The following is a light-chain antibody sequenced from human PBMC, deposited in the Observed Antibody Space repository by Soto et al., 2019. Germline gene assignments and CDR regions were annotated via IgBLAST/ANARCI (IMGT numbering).Light chain of an antibody. J-gene: IGKJ2*01. CDR3: LQDYNYPNT. CDR1: QGIRNG. Sequence: IQMTQSPSSLSASVGDRVTITCRASQGIRNGLGWYQQKPGKAPKLLIYAASSLQSGVPSRFSGSGSGTDFTLTISSLQPEDFATYYCLQDYNYPNTFGQGTKLEIK. CDR2: AAS. V-gene: IGKV1-6*01.